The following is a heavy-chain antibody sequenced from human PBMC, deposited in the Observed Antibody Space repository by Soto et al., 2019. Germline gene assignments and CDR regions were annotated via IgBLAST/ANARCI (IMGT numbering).Heavy chain of an antibody. D-gene: IGHD6-19*01. CDR3: AREVAVAGTQINYYYYGMDV. J-gene: IGHJ6*02. Sequence: ASVKVSCKASGYTFTGYYMHWVRQAPGQGLEWMGWINPNSGGTNYAQKFQGWVTMTRDTSISTAYMELSRLRSDDTAVYYCAREVAVAGTQINYYYYGMDVCGQGTTVTVYS. CDR1: GYTFTGYY. V-gene: IGHV1-2*04. CDR2: INPNSGGT.